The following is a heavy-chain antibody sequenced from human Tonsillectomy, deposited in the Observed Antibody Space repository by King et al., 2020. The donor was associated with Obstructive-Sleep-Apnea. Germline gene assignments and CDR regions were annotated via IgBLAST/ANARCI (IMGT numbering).Heavy chain of an antibody. J-gene: IGHJ6*02. Sequence: QLVQSGAEVKKPGSSVKISCRASGGTFRVTFTRSIITWVRQAPGQGLEWMGSIIPLLGTPIYPQKFQGRVTMTADESTSTAYMEANTLRAEDTAAYYCARANCSGTSCWDYGMDVWGQGTTVTVSS. CDR2: IIPLLGTP. CDR3: ARANCSGTSCWDYGMDV. D-gene: IGHD2-2*01. V-gene: IGHV1-69*18. CDR1: GGTFRVTFTRSI.